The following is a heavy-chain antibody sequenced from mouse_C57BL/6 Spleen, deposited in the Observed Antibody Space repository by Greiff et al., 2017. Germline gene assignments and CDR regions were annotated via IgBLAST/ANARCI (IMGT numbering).Heavy chain of an antibody. CDR3: ARSEYYGSRQEWFAY. D-gene: IGHD1-1*01. CDR1: GYTFTDYE. Sequence: VKLQESGAELVRPGASVTLSCKASGYTFTDYEMHWVKQTPVHGLEWIGAIDPETGGTAYNQKFKGKAILTADKSSSTAYMELRSLTSEDSAVYYCARSEYYGSRQEWFAYWGQGTLVTVSA. J-gene: IGHJ3*01. CDR2: IDPETGGT. V-gene: IGHV1-15*01.